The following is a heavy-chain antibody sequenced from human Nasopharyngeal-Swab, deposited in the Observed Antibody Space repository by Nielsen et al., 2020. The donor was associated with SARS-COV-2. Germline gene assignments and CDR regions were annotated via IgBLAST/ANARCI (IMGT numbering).Heavy chain of an antibody. Sequence: VRQAPGKGLEWVSVIYSGGSTYYADSVKGRFTISRDNSKNTLYLQMNSLRAEDTAVYYCAKDQGAAAGPFDYWGQGTLVTVSS. J-gene: IGHJ4*02. V-gene: IGHV3-53*05. CDR3: AKDQGAAAGPFDY. D-gene: IGHD6-13*01. CDR2: IYSGGST.